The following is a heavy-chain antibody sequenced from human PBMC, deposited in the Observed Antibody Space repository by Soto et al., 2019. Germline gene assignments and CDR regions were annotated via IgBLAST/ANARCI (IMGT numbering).Heavy chain of an antibody. CDR1: GFTVSDNY. CDR2: IYSGGST. D-gene: IGHD3-3*01. V-gene: IGHV3-53*01. Sequence: EVQLVESGGGLIRPGGSLRLSGAAPGFTVSDNYMAWARKAPGKGLEWVSVIYSGGSTNYADSVKGRFTISRDNSKNTLYLQMNSLRAEDTAVYYCAREAGILRSLDYWGQGTLVTVSS. CDR3: AREAGILRSLDY. J-gene: IGHJ4*02.